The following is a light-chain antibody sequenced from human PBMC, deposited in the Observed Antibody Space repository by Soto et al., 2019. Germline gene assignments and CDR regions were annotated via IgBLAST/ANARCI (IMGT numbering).Light chain of an antibody. CDR3: TSYTRSSTRG. J-gene: IGLJ1*01. CDR1: SSDIGAYTY. V-gene: IGLV2-14*01. Sequence: QSALTQPASVSGSPGQSITISCTGTSSDIGAYTYVSWYQQHPVKAHKLIIYEVSNRPSGVSDRVSGSKSGDTAYMTISGLQAEDEADDYCTSYTRSSTRGLGTGTKLTVL. CDR2: EVS.